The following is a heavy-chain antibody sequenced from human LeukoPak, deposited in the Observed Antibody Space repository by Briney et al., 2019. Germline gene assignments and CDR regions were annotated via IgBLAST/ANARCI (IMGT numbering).Heavy chain of an antibody. V-gene: IGHV1-2*06. Sequence: ASVKVSCKASGYTFTGYYTHWVRQAPGQGLEWMGRINPNSGGTNYAQKFQGRVTMTRDTSISTAYMELSRLRSDDTAVYYCARGAKDYYDNSGYYTYWGQGTLVTVSS. CDR3: ARGAKDYYDNSGYYTY. CDR1: GYTFTGYY. D-gene: IGHD3-22*01. J-gene: IGHJ4*02. CDR2: INPNSGGT.